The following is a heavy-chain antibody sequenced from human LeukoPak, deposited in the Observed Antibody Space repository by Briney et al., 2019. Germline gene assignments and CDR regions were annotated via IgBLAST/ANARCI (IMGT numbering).Heavy chain of an antibody. D-gene: IGHD3-10*01. CDR2: ISSSSTYT. CDR1: GFTFSDYY. V-gene: IGHV3-11*05. Sequence: PGGSLRLSCTASGFTFSDYYMSWIRQAPGKGLEWASYISSSSTYTNYTDSVKGRFTISRDNAENSLYLQMNTLRAEDTAVYYCAREHYYGSGSYFDYWGQGILVTVSS. J-gene: IGHJ4*02. CDR3: AREHYYGSGSYFDY.